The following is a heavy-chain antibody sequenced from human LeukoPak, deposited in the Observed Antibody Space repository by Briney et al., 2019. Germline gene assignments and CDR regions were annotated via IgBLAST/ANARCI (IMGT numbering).Heavy chain of an antibody. CDR1: GFTFSSYA. J-gene: IGHJ4*02. CDR3: AKDNKEVYYDSCGYDY. V-gene: IGHV3-9*01. D-gene: IGHD3-22*01. Sequence: GGSLRLSCAASGFTFSSYAMSWVRQAPGKGLEWVSGISWNSGSIGYADSVKGRFTISRDNAKNSLYLQMNSLRAEDTALYYCAKDNKEVYYDSCGYDYWGQGTLVTVSS. CDR2: ISWNSGSI.